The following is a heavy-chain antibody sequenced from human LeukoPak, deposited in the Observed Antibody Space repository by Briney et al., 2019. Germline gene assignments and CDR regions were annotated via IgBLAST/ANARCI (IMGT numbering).Heavy chain of an antibody. V-gene: IGHV4-59*08. CDR1: GGSISRYY. CDR3: ARNSPWIGRYFDL. CDR2: IYYSVIT. Sequence: SETLSLTRTVSGGSISRYYWSWIRQPPAKGLEWIGYIYYSVITNYNPSLKSRVTISVDTSKNQFSLKLSSVTAADTAVYYCARNSPWIGRYFDLWGRGTLVTVSS. J-gene: IGHJ2*01. D-gene: IGHD5-12*01.